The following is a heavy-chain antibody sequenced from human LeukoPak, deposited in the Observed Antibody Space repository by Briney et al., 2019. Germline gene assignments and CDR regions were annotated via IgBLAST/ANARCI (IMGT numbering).Heavy chain of an antibody. V-gene: IGHV3-23*01. CDR3: AKYISGYAPNFDY. D-gene: IGHD6-19*01. CDR2: ISDSGGTI. J-gene: IGHJ4*02. CDR1: GFTFSIYA. Sequence: GGSLRLSCAASGFTFSIYAMTWVRQAPGKGLEWVSVISDSGGTIHYADSVKGRFTISRDNSKNTLYLQMNSLRAEDTDVYYCAKYISGYAPNFDYWGQETLVTVSS.